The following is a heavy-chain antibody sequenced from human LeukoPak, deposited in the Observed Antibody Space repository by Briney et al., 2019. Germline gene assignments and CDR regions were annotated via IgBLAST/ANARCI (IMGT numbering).Heavy chain of an antibody. D-gene: IGHD5-12*01. V-gene: IGHV3-7*01. CDR3: ARGPSGYHNT. J-gene: IGHJ4*02. CDR1: GFTFSNYW. CDR2: IKQDGTET. Sequence: PGGSLRLSCAASGFTFSNYWMSWVRQAPGKGLEWVATIKQDGTETFYVDSVKGRFTISRDNAKKSLYLQMNSLRVEDTAVYYCARGPSGYHNTGGQGTLVTVSS.